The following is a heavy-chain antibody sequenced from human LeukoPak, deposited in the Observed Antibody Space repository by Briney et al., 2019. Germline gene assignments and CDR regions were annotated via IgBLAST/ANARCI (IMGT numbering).Heavy chain of an antibody. V-gene: IGHV4-39*07. Sequence: PSETLSLTCTVSGGSISSSSYYWGWIRQPPGKGLEWIGSIYYSGSTYYNPSLKSRVTISVDTSKNQFSLKLSSVTAADTAVYYCARDRGGYDQGGYYFDYWGQGTLVTVSS. D-gene: IGHD5-12*01. CDR3: ARDRGGYDQGGYYFDY. J-gene: IGHJ4*02. CDR2: IYYSGST. CDR1: GGSISSSSYY.